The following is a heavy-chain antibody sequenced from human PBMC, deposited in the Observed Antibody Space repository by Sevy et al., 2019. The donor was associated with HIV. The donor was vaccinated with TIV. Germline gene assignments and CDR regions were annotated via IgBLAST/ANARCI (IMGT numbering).Heavy chain of an antibody. CDR2: ISASGGST. J-gene: IGHJ1*01. CDR1: AFIFSGYV. D-gene: IGHD6-13*01. V-gene: IGHV3-23*01. Sequence: GGSLRLSCAASAFIFSGYVMSWVRQAPGKGLEWVSGISASGGSTYYADSVKGRFTISRDNSKNTLDLQMNSLRVEDTAVYYCAKDASSSRTGGTFQHWGQGTLVTVSS. CDR3: AKDASSSRTGGTFQH.